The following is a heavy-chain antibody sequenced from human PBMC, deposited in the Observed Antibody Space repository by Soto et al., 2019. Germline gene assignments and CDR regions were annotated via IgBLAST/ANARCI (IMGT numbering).Heavy chain of an antibody. CDR3: AKERVGGHHWFDP. Sequence: GGSLRLSCAVSGFSFSIHDMTWVRQAPGKGLEWVSTIDNGGTTFYADSVKGRFTISRDNSKNTLYLQMNGLKVEDTAVYYCAKERVGGHHWFDPWGQGALVTVSS. CDR1: GFSFSIHD. V-gene: IGHV3-23*01. CDR2: IDNGGTT. J-gene: IGHJ5*01. D-gene: IGHD6-19*01.